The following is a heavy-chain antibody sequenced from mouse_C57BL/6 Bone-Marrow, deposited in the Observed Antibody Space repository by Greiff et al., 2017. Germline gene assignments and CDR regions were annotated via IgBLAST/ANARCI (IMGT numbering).Heavy chain of an antibody. J-gene: IGHJ1*03. CDR1: GFSLTSYG. V-gene: IGHV2-5*01. CDR2: IWRGGST. CDR3: AKNDYGNYGWYFDV. Sequence: VKLMESGPGLVQPSQSLSITCTVSGFSLTSYGVHWVRQSPGKGLEWLGVIWRGGSTDYNAAFMSRLSITKDNSKSQVFFKMNSLQADDTAIYYCAKNDYGNYGWYFDVWGTGTTVTVSS. D-gene: IGHD2-1*01.